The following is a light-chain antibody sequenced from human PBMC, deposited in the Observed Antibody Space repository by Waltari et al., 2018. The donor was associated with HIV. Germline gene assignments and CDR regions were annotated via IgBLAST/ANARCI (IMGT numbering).Light chain of an antibody. V-gene: IGKV4-1*01. CDR1: QSVLYSSNNKNY. Sequence: DIVMTKYPDPLAVSLGEKATINCKTSQSVLYSSNNKNYLAWYQQKPGQPPKLLIYLAAIREAWVPDRFIGGGSGTDFTLTISSLQAEDVAVYYCQQYYSSLMYTFGQGTKLEIK. CDR3: QQYYSSLMYT. J-gene: IGKJ2*01. CDR2: LAA.